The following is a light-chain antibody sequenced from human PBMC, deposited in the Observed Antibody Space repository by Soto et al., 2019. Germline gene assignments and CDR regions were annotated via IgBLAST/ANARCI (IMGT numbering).Light chain of an antibody. V-gene: IGKV1-9*01. J-gene: IGKJ5*01. CDR2: AAS. CDR3: QQLFDSPIT. Sequence: DIHLTQSPSFLSPSIGESVTITCRASQVISTSLAWYQVKPGKAPKLLIYAASTLESGVPSRFSATVSGTEFSLTITSPPPEDFATYYCQQLFDSPITFGQGTRLEIK. CDR1: QVISTS.